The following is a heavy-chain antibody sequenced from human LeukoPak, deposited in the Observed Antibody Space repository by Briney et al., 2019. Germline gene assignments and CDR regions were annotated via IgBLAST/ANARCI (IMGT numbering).Heavy chain of an antibody. D-gene: IGHD3-10*01. V-gene: IGHV3-48*01. CDR3: ARNFYDSGSYYPPWY. J-gene: IGHJ4*02. CDR1: GFTFSSYS. Sequence: PGGSLRLSCAASGFTFSSYSMNWVRQAPGKGLEWVSYISSSSSTIYSADSVKGRFTISRDNSKNTLYLQMNSLRVEDTAVYYCARNFYDSGSYYPPWYWGQGVLVTVSS. CDR2: ISSSSSTI.